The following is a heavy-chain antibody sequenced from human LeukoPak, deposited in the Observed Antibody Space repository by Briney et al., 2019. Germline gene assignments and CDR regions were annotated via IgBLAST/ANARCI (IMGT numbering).Heavy chain of an antibody. J-gene: IGHJ4*02. Sequence: QPGGSLRLSCAASGFPFSNYWMSWVRQAPGKGLEWVANIKHDGGDKHYVDSVKGRFTIARDSAKNSLNLQMNSLRAEDTAVYYCARGGNYDILTGYIFDYWGQGTLVTVSS. CDR3: ARGGNYDILTGYIFDY. D-gene: IGHD3-9*01. V-gene: IGHV3-7*03. CDR1: GFPFSNYW. CDR2: IKHDGGDK.